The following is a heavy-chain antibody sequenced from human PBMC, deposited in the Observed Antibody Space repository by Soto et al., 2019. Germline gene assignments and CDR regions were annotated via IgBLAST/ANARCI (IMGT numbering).Heavy chain of an antibody. CDR2: ISAYNGNT. V-gene: IGHV1-18*01. Sequence: ASVKVSCKASGYTFTSYGISWVRQAPGQGLEWMGWISAYNGNTNYAQKLQGRVTMTTDTSTSTAYTELSSLRSEDTAVYYCATETEWLRLKSRYYYYYMDVWGKGTKVTVSS. CDR3: ATETEWLRLKSRYYYYYMDV. D-gene: IGHD5-12*01. J-gene: IGHJ6*03. CDR1: GYTFTSYG.